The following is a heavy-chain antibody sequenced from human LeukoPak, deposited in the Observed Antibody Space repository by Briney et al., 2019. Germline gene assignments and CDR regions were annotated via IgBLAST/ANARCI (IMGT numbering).Heavy chain of an antibody. V-gene: IGHV3-30*18. J-gene: IGHJ4*02. CDR1: GYTFSSSG. CDR3: AKGSATTVVTIDY. D-gene: IGHD4-23*01. CDR2: ISSDGSDK. Sequence: GKSLRLSCAASGYTFSSSGMHWVRHAPGKGLEWVAVISSDGSDKYYADSVKGRFTISRDNSKNTMYLQMNSLRDEDTAVYYCAKGSATTVVTIDYWGQGTLVAVSS.